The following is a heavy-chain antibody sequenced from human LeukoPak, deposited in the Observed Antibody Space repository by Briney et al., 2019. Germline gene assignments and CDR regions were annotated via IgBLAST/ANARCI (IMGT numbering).Heavy chain of an antibody. CDR1: GFVFSSYA. V-gene: IGHV3-23*01. CDR2: IYGSRSDT. D-gene: IGHD3-3*01. J-gene: IGHJ6*02. CDR3: ASVNYDFWSGYWWDYYYYYGMDV. Sequence: PGGSLRLSCEASGFVFSSYAMSWVRQAPGKGLEWVSCIYGSRSDTQYADSVKGRFTISRDNSKNTLYLQMNNLRAEDTAVYYCASVNYDFWSGYWWDYYYYYGMDVWGQGTTVTVSS.